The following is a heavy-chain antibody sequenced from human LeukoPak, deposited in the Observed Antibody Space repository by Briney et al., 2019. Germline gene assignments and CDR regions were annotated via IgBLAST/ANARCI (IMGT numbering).Heavy chain of an antibody. CDR3: ARDHTPVNRAPIYYFDY. J-gene: IGHJ4*02. Sequence: GRSLRLSCAASGFTFTSYAMHWVRQAPGKGLEWVAVISYDGNNKYYADSVKGRFTISRDNSKNTLFLQIISLRAEDTAVYYCARDHTPVNRAPIYYFDYWGQGTLVTVSS. CDR2: ISYDGNNK. CDR1: GFTFTSYA. V-gene: IGHV3-30-3*01. D-gene: IGHD2-2*02.